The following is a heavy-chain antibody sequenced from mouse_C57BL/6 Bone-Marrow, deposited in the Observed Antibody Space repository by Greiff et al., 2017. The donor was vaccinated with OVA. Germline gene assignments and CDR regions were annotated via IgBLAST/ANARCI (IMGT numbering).Heavy chain of an antibody. V-gene: IGHV1-53*01. D-gene: IGHD2-3*01. CDR2: INPSNGGT. Sequence: QVQLQQPGTELVKPGASVKLSCKASGYTFTSYWMHWVKQRPGQGLEWIGNINPSNGGTNYNEKFKSKATLTVDKSSSTAYMQLSSPTSEDSAVYYCARWDGYYLAWFAYWGQGTLVTVSA. J-gene: IGHJ3*01. CDR3: ARWDGYYLAWFAY. CDR1: GYTFTSYW.